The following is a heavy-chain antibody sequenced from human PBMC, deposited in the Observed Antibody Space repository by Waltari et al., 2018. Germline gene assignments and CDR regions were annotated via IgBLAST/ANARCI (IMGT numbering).Heavy chain of an antibody. CDR3: ARPYGDYIIFDY. V-gene: IGHV3-21*01. D-gene: IGHD4-17*01. CDR2: ISSSSSYI. CDR1: GFAFSSYS. Sequence: EVQLVESGGGLVKPGGSLRLSCAASGFAFSSYSMNWVRQAPGKGLEWVSSISSSSSYIYYADSVKGRFTISRDNAKNSLYLQMNSLRAEDTAVYYCARPYGDYIIFDYWGQGTLVTVSS. J-gene: IGHJ4*02.